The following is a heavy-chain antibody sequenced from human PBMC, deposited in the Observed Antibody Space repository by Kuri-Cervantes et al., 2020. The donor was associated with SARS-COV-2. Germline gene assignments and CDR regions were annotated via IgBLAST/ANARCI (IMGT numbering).Heavy chain of an antibody. D-gene: IGHD4-17*01. CDR2: IRYDGSNK. V-gene: IGHV3-30*02. J-gene: IGHJ3*02. CDR1: GFTFSSYG. CDR3: ASETTLSQNAFDI. Sequence: GGSLRLSCAASGFTFSSYGMHWVRQAPGKGLEWVAFIRYDGSNKYYADSVKGRFTISRDNSKNTLYLQMNSLRAEGTAVYYCASETTLSQNAFDIWGQGTMVTVSS.